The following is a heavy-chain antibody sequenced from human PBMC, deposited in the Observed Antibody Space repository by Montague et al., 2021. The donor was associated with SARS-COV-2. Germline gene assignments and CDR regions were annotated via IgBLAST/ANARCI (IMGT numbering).Heavy chain of an antibody. D-gene: IGHD2-2*01. J-gene: IGHJ6*02. Sequence: SLRLSCAASGFTFSMFPMNWVREAPGRGLEWVSTIRHSGGGRFYADSVKGRFTISRDNPKNTLYLEMTILRADDTAVYYCAKEGLGYCTSNCDGMDLWGHGTTVTVSS. CDR1: GFTFSMFP. V-gene: IGHV3-23*01. CDR3: AKEGLGYCTSNCDGMDL. CDR2: IRHSGGGR.